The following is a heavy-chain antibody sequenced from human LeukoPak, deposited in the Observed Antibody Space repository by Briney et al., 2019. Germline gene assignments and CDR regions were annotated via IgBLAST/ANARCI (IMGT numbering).Heavy chain of an antibody. CDR3: ARALLWFGESLGAFDI. V-gene: IGHV3-48*03. Sequence: GGSLRLSCAASGLTFSRYEMNWVRQAPGKGLEWVSYISRSGSTIYYADSVKGRFTISRDNGKNSLYLQMNSLRAEDTAVYYCARALLWFGESLGAFDIWGQGTMVTVSS. J-gene: IGHJ3*02. D-gene: IGHD3-10*01. CDR1: GLTFSRYE. CDR2: ISRSGSTI.